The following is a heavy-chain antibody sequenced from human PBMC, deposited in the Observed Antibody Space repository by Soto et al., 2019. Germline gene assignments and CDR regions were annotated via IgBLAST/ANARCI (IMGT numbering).Heavy chain of an antibody. CDR1: VESFNSYS. D-gene: IGHD4-4*01. J-gene: IGHJ6*02. Sequence: SVELTCKASVESFNSYSMRWPRHAQGQRLEWMGWINAGNGNTKYSQKFQGRVTITRYTSASTAYMELSSLRSEDTAVYYCASSYSNYALIDYYYYGMDVWGQGTTVTVSS. V-gene: IGHV1-3*01. CDR3: ASSYSNYALIDYYYYGMDV. CDR2: INAGNGNT.